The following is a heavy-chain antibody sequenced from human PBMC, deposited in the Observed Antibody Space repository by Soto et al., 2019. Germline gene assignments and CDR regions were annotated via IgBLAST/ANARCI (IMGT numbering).Heavy chain of an antibody. D-gene: IGHD5-12*01. CDR2: ISYDGSNK. V-gene: IGHV3-30*18. Sequence: GGSLRLSCGASGFTFSSYGLHWVRQAPGKGLEWVAVISYDGSNKYYADSVKGRFTISRDNSKNTLYLQMNSLRAEDTAVYYCAKDPLEMATELDPFCDYWGQGTLVTVS. CDR3: AKDPLEMATELDPFCDY. J-gene: IGHJ4*02. CDR1: GFTFSSYG.